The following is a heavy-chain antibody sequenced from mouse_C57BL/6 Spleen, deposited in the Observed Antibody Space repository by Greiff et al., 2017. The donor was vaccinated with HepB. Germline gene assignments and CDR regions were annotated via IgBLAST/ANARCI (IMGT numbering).Heavy chain of an antibody. V-gene: IGHV1-69*01. CDR3: ARASKDFDY. J-gene: IGHJ2*01. CDR1: GYTFTSYW. CDR2: IDPSDSYT. D-gene: IGHD2-5*01. Sequence: QVQLQQSGAELVMPGASVKLSCKASGYTFTSYWMHWVKQRPGQGLEWIGEIDPSDSYTNYNQKFKGKSTLTVDKSSSTAYMQLSSLTSEDSAVYYCARASKDFDYWGQGTTLTVSS.